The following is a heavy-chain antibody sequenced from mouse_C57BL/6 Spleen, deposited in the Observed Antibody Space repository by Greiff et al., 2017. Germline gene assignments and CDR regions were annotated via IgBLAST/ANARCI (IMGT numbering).Heavy chain of an antibody. CDR3: ARDDYGSLNY. Sequence: VQLQQSGAELVRPGASVKLSCKASGYTFTDYYINWVKQRPGQGLEWIARIYPGSGNTNYNEKCKGKATLTAEKSSITAYMQLSSLTSEDSAVYFCARDDYGSLNYWGQGTTLTVSS. CDR2: IYPGSGNT. J-gene: IGHJ2*01. CDR1: GYTFTDYY. D-gene: IGHD2-4*01. V-gene: IGHV1-76*01.